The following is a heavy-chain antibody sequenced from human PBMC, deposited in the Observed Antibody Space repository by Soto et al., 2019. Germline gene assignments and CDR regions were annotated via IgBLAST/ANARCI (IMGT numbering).Heavy chain of an antibody. J-gene: IGHJ6*02. CDR3: ARDSIVATKSYYYYGMDV. CDR2: INHSGST. Sequence: PSETLSLTCAVYGGSFSGYYWSWIRQPPGKGLEWIGEINHSGSTNYNPSLKSRVTISVDTSKNQFSLKLSSVTAADTAVYYCARDSIVATKSYYYYGMDVWGQGTTVTVS. V-gene: IGHV4-34*01. D-gene: IGHD5-12*01. CDR1: GGSFSGYY.